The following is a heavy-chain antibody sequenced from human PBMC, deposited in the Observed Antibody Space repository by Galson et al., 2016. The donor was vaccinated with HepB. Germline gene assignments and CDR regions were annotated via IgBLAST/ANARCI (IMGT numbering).Heavy chain of an antibody. V-gene: IGHV3-7*01. CDR1: GFTFNTYW. J-gene: IGHJ4*02. CDR2: MKADGSER. CDR3: GSRWADY. D-gene: IGHD4-23*01. Sequence: SLRLSCAASGFTFNTYWMTWIRQAPGKGLEWVANMKADGSERHYVDSVRGRFTISRDNAKNSPYLQMNSLRAEDTAVYHCGSRWADYWGQGTLVTVSS.